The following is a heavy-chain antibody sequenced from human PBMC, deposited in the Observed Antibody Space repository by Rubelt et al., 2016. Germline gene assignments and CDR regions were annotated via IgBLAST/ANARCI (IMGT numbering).Heavy chain of an antibody. CDR2: IHHSENH. CDR3: AGSYGSGYGMEV. J-gene: IGHJ6*02. Sequence: QVHLQQWGAGLLKPSETLSLTCAVYSGSFSGFYWSWIRQPPGKGLGWIGEIHHSENHNYTPSLKSRDTISVDTSKNQFSLKLNSGTAAETAVYYCAGSYGSGYGMEVWGPGTTVTVSS. D-gene: IGHD3-10*01. V-gene: IGHV4-34*01. CDR1: SGSFSGFY.